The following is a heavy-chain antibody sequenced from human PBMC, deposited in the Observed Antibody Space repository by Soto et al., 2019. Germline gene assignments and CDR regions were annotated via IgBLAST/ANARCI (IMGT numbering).Heavy chain of an antibody. CDR3: ARREQNGHSCY. Sequence: ASLKISCQVPVYRFSAYWIRSVRQMPGKGLEWMGIIYPGDSYTRYSPSFQGQVTISADKSISTAYLQWSSLKASETAMYYCARREQNGHSCYWGQGTLVAIS. D-gene: IGHD1-26*01. J-gene: IGHJ4*02. CDR2: IYPGDSYT. CDR1: VYRFSAYW. V-gene: IGHV5-51*01.